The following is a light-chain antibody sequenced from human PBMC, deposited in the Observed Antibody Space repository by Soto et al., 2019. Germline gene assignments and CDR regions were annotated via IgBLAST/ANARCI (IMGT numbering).Light chain of an antibody. CDR1: SSDVGGYNS. Sequence: QSVLTQPPSASGSPGQSVTISCTGTSSDVGGYNSVSWYQRHPGQAPKLMIYDVIKRPSGVPDRFSGSKSGNTASLTVSGLQADDEADYYCSSYAGRSNFVIFGGGTKLTVL. J-gene: IGLJ2*01. CDR2: DVI. V-gene: IGLV2-8*01. CDR3: SSYAGRSNFVI.